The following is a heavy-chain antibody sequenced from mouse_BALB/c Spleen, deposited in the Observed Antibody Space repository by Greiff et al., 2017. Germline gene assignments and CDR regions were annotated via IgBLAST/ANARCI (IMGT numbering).Heavy chain of an antibody. V-gene: IGHV7-3*02. CDR2: IRNKANGYTT. D-gene: IGHD2-2*01. J-gene: IGHJ2*01. Sequence: EVKLVESGGGLVQPGGSLRLSCATSGFTFTDYYMSWVRQPPGKALEWLGFIRNKANGYTTEYSASVKGRFTISRDNSQSILYLQMNTLRAEDSATYYCARGLTLDYWGQGTTLTVSS. CDR3: ARGLTLDY. CDR1: GFTFTDYY.